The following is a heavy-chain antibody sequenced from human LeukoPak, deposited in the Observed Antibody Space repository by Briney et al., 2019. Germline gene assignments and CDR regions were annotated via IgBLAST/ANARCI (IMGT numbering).Heavy chain of an antibody. Sequence: KXSCKASGGTFSSYAISWVRQAPGQGLEWMGGMIPIFGTANYAQKFQGRVTITADESTSTAYMELSSLRSEDTAVYYCATTLDIVVVPAVFDYWGQGTLVTVSS. CDR1: GGTFSSYA. D-gene: IGHD2-2*01. V-gene: IGHV1-69*01. CDR2: MIPIFGTA. CDR3: ATTLDIVVVPAVFDY. J-gene: IGHJ4*02.